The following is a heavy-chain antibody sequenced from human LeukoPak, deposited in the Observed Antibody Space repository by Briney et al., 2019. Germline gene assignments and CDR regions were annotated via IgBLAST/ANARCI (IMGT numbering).Heavy chain of an antibody. Sequence: ASVKVSCKASGYTFTGYYMHWVRQAPGQGLEWMGWINPNSGGTNYAQKFQGRVTMTRDTSISTAYMELSRLRSDDTAVYYCARGSYYYYGMDVWVQGTTVTVSS. V-gene: IGHV1-2*02. CDR2: INPNSGGT. CDR1: GYTFTGYY. J-gene: IGHJ6*02. CDR3: ARGSYYYYGMDV.